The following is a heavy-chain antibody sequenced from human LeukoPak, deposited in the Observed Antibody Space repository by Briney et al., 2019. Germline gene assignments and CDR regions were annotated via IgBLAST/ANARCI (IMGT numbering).Heavy chain of an antibody. CDR2: ISAYNGNT. V-gene: IGHV1-18*01. CDR1: GYTFTSYG. D-gene: IGHD6-13*01. J-gene: IGHJ6*02. CDR3: ARDKESSSWFYYYYGMDV. Sequence: ASVKVSCKASGYTFTSYGISWVRQAPGQGLEWMGWISAYNGNTNYAQKLQGRVTMTTDTSTSTAYMELRSLRPDDTAVYYCARDKESSSWFYYYYGMDVWGQGTTVTVSS.